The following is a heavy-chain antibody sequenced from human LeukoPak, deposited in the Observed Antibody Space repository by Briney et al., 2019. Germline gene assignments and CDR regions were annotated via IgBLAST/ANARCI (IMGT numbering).Heavy chain of an antibody. V-gene: IGHV1-2*04. CDR2: INPNSCDT. Sequence: ASVKVSCKASGYTFTGYYMHWVRQAPGQGLEWMGWINPNSCDTNYAQKFQGCVTMTKDTSISTAYMGLSRLRSDDTAVYYCARGETMDSSSLFPPSYYYGMDVWGQGTTVTVSS. J-gene: IGHJ6*02. CDR3: ARGETMDSSSLFPPSYYYGMDV. D-gene: IGHD6-13*01. CDR1: GYTFTGYY.